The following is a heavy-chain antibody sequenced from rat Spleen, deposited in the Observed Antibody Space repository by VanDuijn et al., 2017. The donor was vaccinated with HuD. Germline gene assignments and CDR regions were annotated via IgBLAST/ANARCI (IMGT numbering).Heavy chain of an antibody. J-gene: IGHJ2*01. D-gene: IGHD1-4*01. Sequence: EVQLVESGGGLVQPGRSLKLSCVASGFTFSNYGLAWVRQAPTTDLEWVASISSGAGNTYFRDSVKGRFAISRDNAKNTLDLQMDSLRSEDSATYYCARETGYKSYFDYWGQGVLVTVSS. CDR3: ARETGYKSYFDY. CDR2: ISSGAGNT. CDR1: GFTFSNYG. V-gene: IGHV5S13*01.